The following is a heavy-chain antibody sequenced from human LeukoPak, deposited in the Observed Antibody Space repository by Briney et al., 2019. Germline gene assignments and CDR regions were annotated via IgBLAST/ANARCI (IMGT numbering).Heavy chain of an antibody. CDR1: GFPFIEYS. Sequence: GGSLRLSCTASGFPFIEYSMNWVRQVPGKGLEWIAYIGIDSGNTKYAESVRGRVTISTDKAKNSLYLQMNSLRVEDTAVYYCARDHNYAFDNWGQGTLVSVAS. CDR3: ARDHNYAFDN. CDR2: IGIDSGNT. V-gene: IGHV3-48*01. D-gene: IGHD1-1*01. J-gene: IGHJ4*02.